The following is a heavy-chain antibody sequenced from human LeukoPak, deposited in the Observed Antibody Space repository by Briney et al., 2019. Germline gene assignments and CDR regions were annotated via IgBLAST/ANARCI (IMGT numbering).Heavy chain of an antibody. Sequence: GGSLRLSCAASGFTFSNDWMSWVRQAPGKGLEWVGRIKSKTDGGTTDYAAPVKGRFTISRDDSKNTLNLQMNSLKTEDTAVYYCTPSIAVAGSLDYWGQGTLVTVSS. V-gene: IGHV3-15*01. J-gene: IGHJ4*02. D-gene: IGHD6-19*01. CDR2: IKSKTDGGTT. CDR1: GFTFSNDW. CDR3: TPSIAVAGSLDY.